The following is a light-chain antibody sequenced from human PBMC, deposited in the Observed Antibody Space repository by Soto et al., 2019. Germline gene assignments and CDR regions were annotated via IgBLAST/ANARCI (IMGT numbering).Light chain of an antibody. CDR1: SSNIGNNY. CDR2: DNN. J-gene: IGLJ1*01. CDR3: GTWDSSLSACYV. Sequence: QSVLTQPPSVSAAPGQKVTISCSGSSSNIGNNYVSWYQQLPGTAPKLLIYDNNKRPSGIPDRFSGSKSGTSATLGITGLQTGDEADYYCGTWDSSLSACYVFGPVTKVTVL. V-gene: IGLV1-51*01.